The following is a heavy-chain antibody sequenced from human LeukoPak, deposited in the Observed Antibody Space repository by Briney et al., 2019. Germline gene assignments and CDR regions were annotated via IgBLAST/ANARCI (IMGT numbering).Heavy chain of an antibody. Sequence: ASVKVSCKVSGYTLTELSMHWVRQAPGKGLEWMGGFDPEDGETIYAQKFQGRVTMTEDTSTDTAYMELSSLRVEDTAVYYCARDMSSSWGFDLWGRGTLVTVSS. CDR3: ARDMSSSWGFDL. CDR2: FDPEDGET. D-gene: IGHD6-13*01. J-gene: IGHJ2*01. CDR1: GYTLTELS. V-gene: IGHV1-24*01.